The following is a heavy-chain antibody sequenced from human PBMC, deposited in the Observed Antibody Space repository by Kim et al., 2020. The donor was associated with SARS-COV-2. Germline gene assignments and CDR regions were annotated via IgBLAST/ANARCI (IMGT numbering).Heavy chain of an antibody. D-gene: IGHD3-9*01. V-gene: IGHV3-30*04. CDR3: ARVLRYFDWLFTAGFDY. CDR2: ISYDGSNK. J-gene: IGHJ4*02. CDR1: GFTFSSYA. Sequence: GGSLRLSCAASGFTFSSYAMHWVRQAPGKGLEWVAVISYDGSNKYYADSVKGRFTISRDNSKNTLYLQMNSLRAEDTAVYYCARVLRYFDWLFTAGFDYWGQGTLVTVSS.